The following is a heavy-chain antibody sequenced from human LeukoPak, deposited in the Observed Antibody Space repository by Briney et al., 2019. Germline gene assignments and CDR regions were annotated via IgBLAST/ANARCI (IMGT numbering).Heavy chain of an antibody. CDR3: ARHHRSGYYEVDY. CDR1: GGSISSSDYY. CDR2: IYYSGST. Sequence: SETLSLTCNVSGGSISSSDYYWGWIRQPPGRRLEWIGAIYYSGSTSYNPSLKGRVTMSVDTSKNQFSLKLNSVTAADTAVYYCARHHRSGYYEVDYWGQGTLVTVSS. D-gene: IGHD6-25*01. V-gene: IGHV4-39*01. J-gene: IGHJ4*02.